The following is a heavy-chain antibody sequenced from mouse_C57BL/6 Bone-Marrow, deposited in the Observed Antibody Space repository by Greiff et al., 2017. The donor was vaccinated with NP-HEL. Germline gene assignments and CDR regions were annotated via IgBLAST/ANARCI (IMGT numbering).Heavy chain of an antibody. V-gene: IGHV1-74*01. CDR3: AITDGMDY. J-gene: IGHJ4*01. Sequence: QVQLQQPGAELVKPGASVKVSCKASGYTFTSYWMHWVKQRPGQGLGWFGRFHPSDSDTNYNQKFKGKATLTVDKSSSTAYMQLSSLTSEDAAVYYCAITDGMDYWGQGTSVTVS. CDR2: FHPSDSDT. CDR1: GYTFTSYW.